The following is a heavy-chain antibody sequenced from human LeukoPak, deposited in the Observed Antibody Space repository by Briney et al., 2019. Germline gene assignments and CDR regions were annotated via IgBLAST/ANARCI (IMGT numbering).Heavy chain of an antibody. Sequence: PSETLSLTCTGSGGSISSYYWSWIRQPAGKGLEWIGRIYTSGGTNYNPSLKSRVTMSVDTYKNQFSLKLSSVTAADTAVYYCARDRLLGSGSYKGYYYYYMDVWGKGTTVTVSS. D-gene: IGHD3-10*01. V-gene: IGHV4-4*07. CDR3: ARDRLLGSGSYKGYYYYYMDV. CDR1: GGSISSYY. CDR2: IYTSGGT. J-gene: IGHJ6*03.